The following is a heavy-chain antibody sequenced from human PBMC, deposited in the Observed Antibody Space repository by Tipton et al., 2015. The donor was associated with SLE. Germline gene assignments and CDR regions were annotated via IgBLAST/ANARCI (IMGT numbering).Heavy chain of an antibody. CDR3: AKAIGNQNDFWSGYYLDY. CDR2: ISGSGSST. CDR1: GFTLSSYA. J-gene: IGHJ4*02. D-gene: IGHD3-3*01. Sequence: SLRLSCAASGFTLSSYAMNWVRQAPGEGLEWVSGISGSGSSTYNAESVMGRFRTSRDNSKNTLYLQMNSLRAEDTAVYYCAKAIGNQNDFWSGYYLDYWGQGTLVTVSS. V-gene: IGHV3-23*01.